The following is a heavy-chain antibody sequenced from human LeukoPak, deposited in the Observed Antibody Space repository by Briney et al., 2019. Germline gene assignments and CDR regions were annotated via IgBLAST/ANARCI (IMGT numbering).Heavy chain of an antibody. CDR3: ARVGGTVTIYYFDY. Sequence: GSLRLSCAASGFTFSSYGMSWVRQAPGKGLEWVANIKQDGSEKYYVDSVKGRFTVSRDNAENSLYLQMSSLRAEDTAVYYCARVGGTVTIYYFDYWGQGTLVTVSS. CDR2: IKQDGSEK. D-gene: IGHD4-17*01. V-gene: IGHV3-7*03. CDR1: GFTFSSYG. J-gene: IGHJ4*02.